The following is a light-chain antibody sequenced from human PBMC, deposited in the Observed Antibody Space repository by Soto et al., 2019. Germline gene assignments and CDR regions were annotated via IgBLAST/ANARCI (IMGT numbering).Light chain of an antibody. CDR1: QSVSSDY. CDR2: GAS. J-gene: IGKJ4*01. Sequence: EIVLTQSPGTLSLSPGERATLSCRASQSVSSDYLAWYQQKPGQAPRLLIYGASSRATGIPDRFSGSGSGKDFTLTISRLEPEDFAVYYCQQYGTSPVTFGGGPKVEIK. CDR3: QQYGTSPVT. V-gene: IGKV3-20*01.